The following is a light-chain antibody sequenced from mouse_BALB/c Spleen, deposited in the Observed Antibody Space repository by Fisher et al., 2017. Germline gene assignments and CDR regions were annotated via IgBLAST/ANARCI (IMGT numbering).Light chain of an antibody. V-gene: IGKV4-57*01. CDR2: STS. J-gene: IGKJ4*01. Sequence: IVLTQSPALMSASPGEKVTMTCSASSSVSYMYWFQQKPGTSPKLWIYSTSNLASGVPARFSGSGSGTSYSLTISSMEAEDAATYYCQQWSSNPFTFGSGTKLEIK. CDR3: QQWSSNPFT. CDR1: SSVSY.